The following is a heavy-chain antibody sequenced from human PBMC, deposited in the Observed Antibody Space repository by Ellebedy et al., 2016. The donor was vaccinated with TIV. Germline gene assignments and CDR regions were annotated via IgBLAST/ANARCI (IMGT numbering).Heavy chain of an antibody. D-gene: IGHD5-24*01. Sequence: SVKVSCXASGGTFSSYAISWVRQAPGQGLEWMGRIIPILGIANYAQKFQGRVTITADKSTSTAYMELSSLRSEDMAVYYCARGGGYNGDCWGQGTLVTVSS. CDR3: ARGGGYNGDC. J-gene: IGHJ4*02. CDR2: IIPILGIA. CDR1: GGTFSSYA. V-gene: IGHV1-69*04.